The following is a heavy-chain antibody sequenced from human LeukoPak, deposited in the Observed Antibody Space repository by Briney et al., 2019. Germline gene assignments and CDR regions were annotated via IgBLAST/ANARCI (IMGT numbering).Heavy chain of an antibody. CDR1: GDSVNYYY. CDR2: IYNSGGT. D-gene: IGHD5-24*01. V-gene: IGHV4-59*02. CDR3: AKDLGGDGYRGSY. Sequence: PSETLSLTCSVSGDSVNYYYWSWVRQPPGKGLEWIGDIYNSGGTNYNPSLESRVTISVDMSKNQFSLKLKSVTAADTAVYYCAKDLGGDGYRGSYWGQGTLVTVSS. J-gene: IGHJ4*02.